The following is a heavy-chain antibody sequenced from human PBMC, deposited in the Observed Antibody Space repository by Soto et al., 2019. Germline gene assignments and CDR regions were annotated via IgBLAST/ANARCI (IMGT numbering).Heavy chain of an antibody. CDR3: ARMDLRGAFDY. CDR2: VSSDSTYI. CDR1: GFGFSDFY. V-gene: IGHV3-11*06. D-gene: IGHD1-26*01. J-gene: IGHJ4*02. Sequence: GGSLGLSCAASGFGFSDFYMGWIRQAPGKGLEWVSYVSSDSTYINYADSVKGRFTISRDNAKNSLYLQMSSLRAEDTAVYYCARMDLRGAFDYWGRGTLVTVSS.